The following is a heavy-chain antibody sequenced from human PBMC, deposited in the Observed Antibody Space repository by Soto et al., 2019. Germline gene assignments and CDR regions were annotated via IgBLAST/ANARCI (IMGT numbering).Heavy chain of an antibody. CDR2: IKQDGSEK. D-gene: IGHD3-10*02. V-gene: IGHV3-7*01. CDR3: ARISIVFGELSPSDFYYYYYMDV. Sequence: GGSLRLSCAASGFTFSSYWMSWVRQAPGKGLEWVANIKQDGSEKHYVDSVKGRFTMSRDNAKNSLDLQMNSLRAEDTAVYYCARISIVFGELSPSDFYYYYYMDVWGKGTTVTVSS. CDR1: GFTFSSYW. J-gene: IGHJ6*03.